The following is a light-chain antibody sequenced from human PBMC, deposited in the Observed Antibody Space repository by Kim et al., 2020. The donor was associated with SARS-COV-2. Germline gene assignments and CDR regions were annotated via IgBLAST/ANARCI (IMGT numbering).Light chain of an antibody. J-gene: IGKJ5*01. CDR1: QSVSSSY. Sequence: DNVLTQSPATLSLSLGDRATLSCRASQSVSSSYSDCDQKRPGRTLRLLFYGAFSRATGIPDRFSGSGSGTDFTLTISRLEPEDLAVYYCQQYGSSPSTFGQETRMGIK. CDR3: QQYGSSPST. V-gene: IGKV3-20*01. CDR2: GAF.